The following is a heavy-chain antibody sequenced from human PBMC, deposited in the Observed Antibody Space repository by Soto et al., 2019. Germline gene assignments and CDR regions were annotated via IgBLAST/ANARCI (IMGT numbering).Heavy chain of an antibody. CDR1: GVSLSTSGLC. CDR3: ARSSGYYYYYGIDV. V-gene: IGHV2-70*01. D-gene: IGHD6-19*01. CDR2: IDWNDDK. J-gene: IGHJ6*02. Sequence: SGPTLVNPTQTLTLTCTFSGVSLSTSGLCVSWIRQPPGKALEWLALIDWNDDKYYSTSLKTRLTISKDTSKTQVVLTMTNLDPVETATYYCARSSGYYYYYGIDVWGQGTTVTVSS.